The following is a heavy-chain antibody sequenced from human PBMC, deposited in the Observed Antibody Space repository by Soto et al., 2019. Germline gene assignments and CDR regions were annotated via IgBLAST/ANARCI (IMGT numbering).Heavy chain of an antibody. CDR3: AREGLAAAGSFDY. J-gene: IGHJ4*02. D-gene: IGHD6-13*01. V-gene: IGHV4-59*01. CDR2: IYYSGST. Sequence: SETLSLTCTVSGGSISSYYWSWIRQPPGKGLEWIGYIYYSGSTNYNPSLKSRVTISVDTSKNQFSLKLSSVTAADTAVYYCAREGLAAAGSFDYWGQGTLVTVSS. CDR1: GGSISSYY.